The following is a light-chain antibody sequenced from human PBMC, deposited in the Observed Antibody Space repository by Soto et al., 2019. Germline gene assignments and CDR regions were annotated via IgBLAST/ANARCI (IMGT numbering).Light chain of an antibody. CDR3: SSFTSTHTVYV. J-gene: IGLJ1*01. V-gene: IGLV2-14*01. Sequence: QSVLAQPASVSGSPGQSITISCTGTTNDVGGYNYVSWYQQHPGKAPKLMIYEVTNRPSGVSNRFSGSKSGNTASLTISGLQAEDEADYFCSSFTSTHTVYVFGSGTKVTVL. CDR2: EVT. CDR1: TNDVGGYNY.